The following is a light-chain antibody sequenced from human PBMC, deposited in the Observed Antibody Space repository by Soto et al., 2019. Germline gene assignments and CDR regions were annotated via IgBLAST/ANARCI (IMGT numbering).Light chain of an antibody. V-gene: IGKV3-15*01. CDR2: GAS. Sequence: EVVMTQSPATLSVSPGVRATLSCRASQSVASRLAWYQQKPGQAPRLLIYGASARATGTPARFSGSGSGTEFTLTINSLQSEDFAVYYCQQYNNWPLTFGGGTKVDIK. J-gene: IGKJ4*01. CDR1: QSVASR. CDR3: QQYNNWPLT.